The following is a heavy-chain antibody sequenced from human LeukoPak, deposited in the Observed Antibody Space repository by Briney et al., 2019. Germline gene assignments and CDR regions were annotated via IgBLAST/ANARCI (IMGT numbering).Heavy chain of an antibody. Sequence: GGSLRLSCAASGFTFSSYAMSWVRQAPGKGLEWVSAISGSGGSTYYADSVKGRFTISRDNAKNSLYLQMNSLRAEDTAVYYCASSNCGGDCYIPPSDYWGQGTLVTVSS. D-gene: IGHD2-21*02. CDR2: ISGSGGST. CDR1: GFTFSSYA. V-gene: IGHV3-23*01. CDR3: ASSNCGGDCYIPPSDY. J-gene: IGHJ4*02.